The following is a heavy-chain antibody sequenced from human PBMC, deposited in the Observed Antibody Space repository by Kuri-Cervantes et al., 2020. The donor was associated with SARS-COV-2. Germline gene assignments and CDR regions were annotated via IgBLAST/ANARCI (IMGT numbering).Heavy chain of an antibody. V-gene: IGHV5-10-1*04. D-gene: IGHD5-12*01. CDR1: GYSFTSYW. CDR2: IDPSDSYT. Sequence: GESLKISCKGSGYSFTSYWISWVRQMPGKGLEWMGRIDPSDSYTNYSPSFQGQVTISADKSISTAYLQWSSLKASDTAMYYCARAGRGGYDPIDYWGQGTLVTVSS. CDR3: ARAGRGGYDPIDY. J-gene: IGHJ4*02.